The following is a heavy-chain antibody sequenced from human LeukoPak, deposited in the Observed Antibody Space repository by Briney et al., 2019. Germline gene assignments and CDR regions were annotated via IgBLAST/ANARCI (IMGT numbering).Heavy chain of an antibody. Sequence: ASVKVSCKASGYTFTSYDINWVRQATGQGLEWMGWMNANSGNTGYAQKFQGRVTMNRNTSISTAYMELSSLRSEDTAVYYCARGFAYYDFWSGYYPQYNWFDPWGQGTLVTVSS. CDR3: ARGFAYYDFWSGYYPQYNWFDP. D-gene: IGHD3-3*01. V-gene: IGHV1-8*01. CDR2: MNANSGNT. CDR1: GYTFTSYD. J-gene: IGHJ5*02.